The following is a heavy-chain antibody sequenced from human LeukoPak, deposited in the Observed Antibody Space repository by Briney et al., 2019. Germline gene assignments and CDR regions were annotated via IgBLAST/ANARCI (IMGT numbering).Heavy chain of an antibody. V-gene: IGHV3-23*01. J-gene: IGHJ4*02. CDR3: AKEPPQNYYDSSGYPYFDY. D-gene: IGHD3-22*01. Sequence: PGGSLRLSCAAPGLTFSSYAMSWVRQAPGKGLEWVSAISGSGGSTYYADSVKGRFTISRDNSKNTLYLQMNSLRAEDTAVYYCAKEPPQNYYDSSGYPYFDYWGQGTLVTVSS. CDR1: GLTFSSYA. CDR2: ISGSGGST.